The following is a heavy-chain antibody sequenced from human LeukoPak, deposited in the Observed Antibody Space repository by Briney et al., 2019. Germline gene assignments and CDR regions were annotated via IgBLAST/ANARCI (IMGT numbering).Heavy chain of an antibody. J-gene: IGHJ4*02. D-gene: IGHD3-3*01. V-gene: IGHV4-59*01. CDR1: GGSISSYY. CDR3: ARGPGSGTDY. Sequence: SETMSLTCTVSGGSISSYYWSWIRQPPGKGLEWIGYIYYSGSTNYNPSLKSRVTISVDTSKNQFSLKLSSVTAADTAVYYCARGPGSGTDYWGQGTLVTVSS. CDR2: IYYSGST.